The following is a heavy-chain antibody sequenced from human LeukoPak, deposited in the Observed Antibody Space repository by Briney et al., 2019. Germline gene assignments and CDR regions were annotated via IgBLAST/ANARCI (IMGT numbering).Heavy chain of an antibody. CDR1: GFTFSSYA. CDR2: ISGSGGST. V-gene: IGHV3-23*01. D-gene: IGHD3-22*01. J-gene: IGHJ4*02. CDR3: AKAGGVITTSRVYFDY. Sequence: GGSLRLSCAASGFTFSSYAMSWVRQAPGKGLERVSAISGSGGSTYYADSVKGRFTISRDNSKNTLYLQMNSLRAEDTAVYYCAKAGGVITTSRVYFDYWGQGTLVTVSS.